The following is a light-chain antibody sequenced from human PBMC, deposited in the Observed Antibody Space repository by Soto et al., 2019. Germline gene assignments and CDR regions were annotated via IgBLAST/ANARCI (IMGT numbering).Light chain of an antibody. Sequence: EIVMTQSPATLSVSPGERVTLSRSASQSVSSNLAWYQQKPGQAPRLLLYGASTRVTDIPARFSGSGSGTEFTLTISSLQSEDFAVYYCQQYNNWPPWTFGQGTKVEIK. CDR3: QQYNNWPPWT. CDR1: QSVSSN. V-gene: IGKV3-15*01. J-gene: IGKJ1*01. CDR2: GAS.